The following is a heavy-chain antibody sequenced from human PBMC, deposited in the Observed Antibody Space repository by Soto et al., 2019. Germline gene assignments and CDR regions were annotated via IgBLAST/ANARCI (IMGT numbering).Heavy chain of an antibody. Sequence: QIQLQESGPGLVKPSGTLSLTCAVSGVSISSSHWWGWVRQPPGEGLEWIGEIYHRGRTNYHPSLKSRVTISVDKSQTQYSLKLTSVTAADTAVYYCARHVGYYYEDSPAGHFDYWGQGTLVTVSS. J-gene: IGHJ4*02. CDR1: GVSISSSHW. CDR3: ARHVGYYYEDSPAGHFDY. D-gene: IGHD3-22*01. V-gene: IGHV4-4*02. CDR2: IYHRGRT.